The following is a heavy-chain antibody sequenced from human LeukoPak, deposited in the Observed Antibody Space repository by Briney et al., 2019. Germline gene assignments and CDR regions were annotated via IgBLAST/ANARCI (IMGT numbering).Heavy chain of an antibody. V-gene: IGHV3-23*01. CDR1: GFTFSSYA. J-gene: IGHJ5*01. Sequence: PGGSLRLSCAASGFTFSSYAMSWVRQAPGKGLEWVSAISGSGGSTYYADSVKGRFTISRDNSKNTLYLQMNSLRAEDTAVYYCAKMGGSGSYYNVISVWFDPWGQGTLVTVSS. CDR3: AKMGGSGSYYNVISVWFDP. CDR2: ISGSGGST. D-gene: IGHD3-10*01.